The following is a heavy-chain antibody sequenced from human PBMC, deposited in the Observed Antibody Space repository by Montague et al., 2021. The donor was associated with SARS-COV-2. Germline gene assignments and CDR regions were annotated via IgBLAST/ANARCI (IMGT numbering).Heavy chain of an antibody. V-gene: IGHV4-59*08. CDR3: ARHYDHSSRVDS. CDR2: VYYRGNT. Sequence: SETLSLTCTVSGGSISSDYWTWIRQPPGKGLEWIGFVYYRGNTYYNPSLRGRVTISVDTSSNHFSLTLSSVTAADTAIYYCARHYDHSSRVDSWGQGTTVPVSS. CDR1: GGSISSDY. D-gene: IGHD3-16*01. J-gene: IGHJ6*02.